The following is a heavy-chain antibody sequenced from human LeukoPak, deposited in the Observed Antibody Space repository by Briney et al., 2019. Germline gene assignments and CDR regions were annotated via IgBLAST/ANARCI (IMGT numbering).Heavy chain of an antibody. Sequence: GASVKVSCKASGYTFTGYYMHWVRQAPGQGLEWMGWINPNSGGTNYAQKFQGRVTMSRDTSISTAYMELSRLRSDDTAVYYCAREVAAHDPAPGYWGQGTLVTVSS. J-gene: IGHJ4*02. CDR2: INPNSGGT. V-gene: IGHV1-2*02. D-gene: IGHD2-15*01. CDR3: AREVAAHDPAPGY. CDR1: GYTFTGYY.